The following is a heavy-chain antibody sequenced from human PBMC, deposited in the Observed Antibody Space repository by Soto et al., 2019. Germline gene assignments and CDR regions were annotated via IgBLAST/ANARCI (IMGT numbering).Heavy chain of an antibody. CDR1: GFTFRSYG. D-gene: IGHD5-12*01. J-gene: IGHJ4*02. V-gene: IGHV3-30*18. Sequence: QLVESGGGVVQPGRSLRLSCETSGFTFRSYGMHWVRQAPGKGLEWVAVISFDGSDIYYADSVRGRFTISRDNSKSTLNLQMNRLRAEDTAVYYCAKMTRGYTYGLDYWGQGTLVTVS. CDR3: AKMTRGYTYGLDY. CDR2: ISFDGSDI.